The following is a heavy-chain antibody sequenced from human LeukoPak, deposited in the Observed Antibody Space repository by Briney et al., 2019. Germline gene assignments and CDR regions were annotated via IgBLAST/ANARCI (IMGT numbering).Heavy chain of an antibody. D-gene: IGHD6-13*01. J-gene: IGHJ4*02. Sequence: SETLSLTCAVYGGSFSGYYWSWIRQPPGKGLEWIGEINHSGSTNYNPSLKSRVTISVDTSKNQFSLKLSSVTAADTAVYYCARDGGYSSSWYFFDYWGQGTLVTASS. CDR3: ARDGGYSSSWYFFDY. CDR1: GGSFSGYY. CDR2: INHSGST. V-gene: IGHV4-34*01.